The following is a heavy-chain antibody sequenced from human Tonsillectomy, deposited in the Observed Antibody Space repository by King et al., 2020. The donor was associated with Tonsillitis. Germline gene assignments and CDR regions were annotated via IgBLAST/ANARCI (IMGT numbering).Heavy chain of an antibody. D-gene: IGHD2-21*01. CDR2: ISARCGTT. CDR1: GFTFSSYA. Sequence: VQLVESGGGLVQPGGSLRVSCAASGFTFSSYAMSWVRQATGKGLEWVSDISARCGTTYYADSVKGRFTISRDNSKKTLHLQMNSLRAEDTAVYYCAKEGRAGGCPGGDCYPGGWGQGTLVTVSS. CDR3: AKEGRAGGCPGGDCYPGG. V-gene: IGHV3-23*04. J-gene: IGHJ1*01.